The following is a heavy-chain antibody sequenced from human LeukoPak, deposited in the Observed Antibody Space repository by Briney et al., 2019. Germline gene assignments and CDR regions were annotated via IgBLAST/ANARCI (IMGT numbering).Heavy chain of an antibody. D-gene: IGHD3-10*01. CDR1: GFTFDDYA. V-gene: IGHV3-9*03. Sequence: PGRSLTLSCAASGFTFDDYAMHWVRHAPGKGLEWVSGISWNGGNIGYADSVKGRFIISRDNARNSLYLQMNSLRAEDMALYYCARVGMVRGVMWWFDPWGQGTLVTVSS. CDR3: ARVGMVRGVMWWFDP. CDR2: ISWNGGNI. J-gene: IGHJ5*02.